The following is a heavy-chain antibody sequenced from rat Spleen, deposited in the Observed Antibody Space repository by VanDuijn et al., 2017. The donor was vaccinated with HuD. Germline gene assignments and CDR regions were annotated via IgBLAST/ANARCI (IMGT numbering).Heavy chain of an antibody. CDR3: AKTTVAYYYVLDA. J-gene: IGHJ4*01. Sequence: EVQLQESGPGLVKPSQSLSLTCSVTGYDITSNYWGWIRKFPGNEMEWMGFITYSGGISYNPSLKSRISITRDTSKNQFFLQVNSVNTEDTATYYCAKTTVAYYYVLDAWGQGASVTVSS. CDR1: GYDITSNY. D-gene: IGHD1-3*01. V-gene: IGHV3-1*01. CDR2: ITYSGGI.